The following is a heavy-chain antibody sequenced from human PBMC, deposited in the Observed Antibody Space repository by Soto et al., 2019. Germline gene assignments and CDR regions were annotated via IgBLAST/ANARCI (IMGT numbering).Heavy chain of an antibody. D-gene: IGHD3-10*01. CDR1: GFTFSSHA. CDR3: AKDSILWFGEPHYGMDV. Sequence: GGSLRLSCAASGFTFSSHAMSWVRQAPGKGLEWVSAISGSGGSTYYADSVKGRFTISRDNSKNTLYLQMNSLRAEDTAVYYCAKDSILWFGEPHYGMDVWGQGTTVTVSS. V-gene: IGHV3-23*01. CDR2: ISGSGGST. J-gene: IGHJ6*02.